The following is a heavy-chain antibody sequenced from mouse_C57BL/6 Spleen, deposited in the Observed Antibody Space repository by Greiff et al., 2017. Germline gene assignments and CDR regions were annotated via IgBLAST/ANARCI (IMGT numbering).Heavy chain of an antibody. CDR1: GFTFSSYA. J-gene: IGHJ3*01. V-gene: IGHV5-4*01. Sequence: EVQRVESGGGLVKPGGSLKLSCAASGFTFSSYAMSWVRQTPEKRLEWVATISDGGSYTYYPDNAKNNLYLQMSHLKSEDTAMYYCARGSSGYSAWFAYWGQGTLVTVSA. CDR2: ISDGGSYT. D-gene: IGHD3-2*02. CDR3: ARGSSGYSAWFAY.